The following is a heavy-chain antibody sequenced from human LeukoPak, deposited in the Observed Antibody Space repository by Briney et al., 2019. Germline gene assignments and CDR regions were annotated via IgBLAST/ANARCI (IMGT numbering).Heavy chain of an antibody. Sequence: ASVKVSCKASGYTFTGYYMHWVRQAPGQGLEWMGWINPNSGGTNYAQKFQGRVTMTRDTSISTAYMELSRLRSDDTAVYYCAREDRPIITIFGVVIDWCRFDPWGQGTLVTVSS. D-gene: IGHD3-3*01. CDR2: INPNSGGT. CDR1: GYTFTGYY. CDR3: AREDRPIITIFGVVIDWCRFDP. V-gene: IGHV1-2*02. J-gene: IGHJ5*02.